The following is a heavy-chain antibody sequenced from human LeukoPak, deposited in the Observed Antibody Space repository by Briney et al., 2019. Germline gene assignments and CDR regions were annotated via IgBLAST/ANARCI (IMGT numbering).Heavy chain of an antibody. V-gene: IGHV3-20*04. CDR2: INWNGGST. CDR1: GLTFDDYG. CDR3: ASSKVGATFFDY. Sequence: PGGSLRLSCAASGLTFDDYGMSWVRQAPGKGLEWVSGINWNGGSTGYADPVKGRFTISRDNAKNSLYLQMNSLRAEDTALYYCASSKVGATFFDYWGQGTLVTVSS. J-gene: IGHJ4*02. D-gene: IGHD1-26*01.